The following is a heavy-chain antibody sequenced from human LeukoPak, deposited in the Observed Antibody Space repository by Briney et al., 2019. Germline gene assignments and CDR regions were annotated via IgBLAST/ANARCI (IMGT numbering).Heavy chain of an antibody. Sequence: GESLKISCKGSGYSFTSYWIGWVRQMPGKGLEWMGIIYPGDSDTRYSPSFQGQVTIPADKSISTAYLQWSSLKASDTAMYYCARPPAYGDYGKDAFDIWGQGTMVTVSS. CDR3: ARPPAYGDYGKDAFDI. J-gene: IGHJ3*02. V-gene: IGHV5-51*01. D-gene: IGHD4-17*01. CDR1: GYSFTSYW. CDR2: IYPGDSDT.